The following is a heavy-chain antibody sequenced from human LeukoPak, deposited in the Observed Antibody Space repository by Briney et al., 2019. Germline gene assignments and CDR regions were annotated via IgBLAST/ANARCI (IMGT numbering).Heavy chain of an antibody. D-gene: IGHD2-15*01. Sequence: SETLSLTCAVYGGSFSGYYWSWIREPPGKGLEWIGEINHSGSTNYNPSLKSRVTISVDTSKSQFSLKLSSVTAADTAVYYCARTRVVVVVATINDAFDIWGQGTMVTVSS. CDR2: INHSGST. J-gene: IGHJ3*02. V-gene: IGHV4-34*01. CDR1: GGSFSGYY. CDR3: ARTRVVVVVATINDAFDI.